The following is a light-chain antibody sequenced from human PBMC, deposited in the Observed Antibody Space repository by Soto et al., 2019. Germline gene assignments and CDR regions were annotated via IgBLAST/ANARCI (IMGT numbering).Light chain of an antibody. Sequence: EIAMTQSPATLSVSPGERATLTCRASQSVSSNLAWYQQKPGQAPRLLIYGASTRATGIPARFSGSGSGTEFTLTISSLQSEDFAVYYCQHYNHWLWTFGQGTKVDIK. CDR3: QHYNHWLWT. V-gene: IGKV3-15*01. CDR1: QSVSSN. CDR2: GAS. J-gene: IGKJ1*01.